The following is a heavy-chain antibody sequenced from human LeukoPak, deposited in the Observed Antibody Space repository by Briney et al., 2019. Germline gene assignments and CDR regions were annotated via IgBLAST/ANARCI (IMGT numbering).Heavy chain of an antibody. V-gene: IGHV1-8*01. J-gene: IGHJ4*02. CDR2: MNPNSGNT. CDR1: GYTFTSYD. Sequence: GASVKVSCKASGYTFTSYDINWVRQATGQGLEWMGWMNPNSGNTGYAQKFQGRVTMTRNTSISTAYMELSSLRSEDTAVYYCARAEPRYYYDSSGYYYPPDYWGQGTLVTVSS. D-gene: IGHD3-22*01. CDR3: ARAEPRYYYDSSGYYYPPDY.